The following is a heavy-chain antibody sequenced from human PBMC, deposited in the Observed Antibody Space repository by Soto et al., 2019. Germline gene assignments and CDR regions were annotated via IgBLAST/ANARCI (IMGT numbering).Heavy chain of an antibody. CDR1: GGSISSGGYS. CDR3: ARDSWGYSKEGDY. V-gene: IGHV4-30-2*01. J-gene: IGHJ4*02. Sequence: QLQLQESGSGLVKPSQTLSLTCAVSGGSISSGGYSWSWIRQPPGKGLEWIGYIYHSGSTYYNPSLKSGVTRSVDRSKNQFSLKLSSVTAADTAVYYCARDSWGYSKEGDYWGQGTLVTVSS. CDR2: IYHSGST. D-gene: IGHD3-10*01.